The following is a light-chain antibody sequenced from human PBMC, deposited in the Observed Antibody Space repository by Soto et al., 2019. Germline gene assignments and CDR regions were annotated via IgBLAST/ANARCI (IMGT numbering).Light chain of an antibody. Sequence: QAVVTQPPSVSGAPGQRVTISCTGSSSNIGAGYDVHWYQQLPGTAPKLLIYRNSNRPSGVPDRFSGSKSGTSGSLAITGLQAEDEADYYCQFYDSSLSGSVFGGGTKLTVL. J-gene: IGLJ2*01. CDR3: QFYDSSLSGSV. CDR2: RNS. V-gene: IGLV1-40*01. CDR1: SSNIGAGYD.